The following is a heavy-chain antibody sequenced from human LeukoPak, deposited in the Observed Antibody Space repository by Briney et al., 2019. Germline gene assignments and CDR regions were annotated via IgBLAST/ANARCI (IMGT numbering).Heavy chain of an antibody. CDR1: GFIFSNYG. CDR3: ARDSRGVAFDI. CDR2: VSYDGSNK. Sequence: PGGSLRLSCAASGFIFSNYGMHWVRQAPGKGLEWVAVVSYDGSNKYYADSVKGRFTISRDNSKNTLSLQMSSLRAEDTAVYYCARDSRGVAFDIWGQGTMVTVSS. V-gene: IGHV3-30*03. D-gene: IGHD2/OR15-2a*01. J-gene: IGHJ3*02.